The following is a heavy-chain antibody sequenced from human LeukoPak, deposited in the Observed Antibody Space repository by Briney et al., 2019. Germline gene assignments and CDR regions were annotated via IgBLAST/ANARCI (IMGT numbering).Heavy chain of an antibody. CDR1: GFTFGDYA. CDR2: IRSKAYGGTT. D-gene: IGHD3/OR15-3a*01. V-gene: IGHV3-49*04. J-gene: IGHJ6*03. Sequence: PGGSLRLSCTASGFTFGDYAMSWVCQAPGKGLEWVGFIRSKAYGGTTEYAASVKGRFTISRDDSKSIAYLQMNSLKTEDTAVYYCTRGFGLGEDYYYMDVWGKGTTVTVSS. CDR3: TRGFGLGEDYYYMDV.